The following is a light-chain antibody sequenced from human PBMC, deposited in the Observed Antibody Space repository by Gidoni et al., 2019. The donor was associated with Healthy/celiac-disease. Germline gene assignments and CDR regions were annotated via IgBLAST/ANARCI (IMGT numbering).Light chain of an antibody. J-gene: IGKJ4*01. CDR2: DAS. V-gene: IGKV1-33*01. Sequence: DIQMTQSPSSLSASVGDRVTITCKASQDISNYLNWYQQKPGKAPKLLIYDASNLEPGVPSRFSGSGSGTDFTFTISSLQPEDIATYYCQQYDNLPLTFGGGTQVEIK. CDR1: QDISNY. CDR3: QQYDNLPLT.